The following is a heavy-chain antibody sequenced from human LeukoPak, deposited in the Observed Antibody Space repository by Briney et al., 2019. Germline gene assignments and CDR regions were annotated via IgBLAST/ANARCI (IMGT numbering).Heavy chain of an antibody. CDR1: GYTFTGYY. CDR2: INPNSGGT. Sequence: ASVKVSCKASGYTFTGYYMHWVRQAPGQGLEWMGWINPNSGGTNYAQKFQGRVTMTRDTSISTAYMELSRLRSDDTAVYYCARERAFVVVVPAAKYYYYGMDVWGQGTTVTVPS. D-gene: IGHD2-2*01. V-gene: IGHV1-2*02. CDR3: ARERAFVVVVPAAKYYYYGMDV. J-gene: IGHJ6*02.